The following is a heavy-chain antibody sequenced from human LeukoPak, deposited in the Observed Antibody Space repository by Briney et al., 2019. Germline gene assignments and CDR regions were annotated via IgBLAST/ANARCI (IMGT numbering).Heavy chain of an antibody. CDR1: GSTLTEHA. CDR3: AKDYCRGGNCPLPFFDS. Sequence: GGSLRLSCAVSGSTLTEHAWSWVRQAPGEGLEWVSGIIDVGGTYYADSVKGRFTISRDSSKNTLYLQMNSLRAEDAATYYCAKDYCRGGNCPLPFFDSWGQGTLVTVSS. J-gene: IGHJ4*02. V-gene: IGHV3-23*01. CDR2: IIDVGGT. D-gene: IGHD2-15*01.